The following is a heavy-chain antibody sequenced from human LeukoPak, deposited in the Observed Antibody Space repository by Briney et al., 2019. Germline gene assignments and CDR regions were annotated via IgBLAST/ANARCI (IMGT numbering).Heavy chain of an antibody. CDR3: AKAPHDYGDYLAAFDI. V-gene: IGHV3-23*01. J-gene: IGHJ3*02. D-gene: IGHD4-17*01. CDR2: ISASGGST. Sequence: GGSLRLSCAASGFTFSTSAMTWVRQAPGKGLEWVSGISASGGSTYYADSVKGRFTISRDNSKNTLYLQMNSLRAEDTAVYYCAKAPHDYGDYLAAFDIWGQGTMVTVSS. CDR1: GFTFSTSA.